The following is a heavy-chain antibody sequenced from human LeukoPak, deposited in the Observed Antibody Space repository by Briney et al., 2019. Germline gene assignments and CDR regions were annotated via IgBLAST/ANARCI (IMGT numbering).Heavy chain of an antibody. J-gene: IGHJ4*02. CDR2: IYYSGST. CDR3: ARELVIAAATVTYFFDS. Sequence: PSETLSLTCTVSGGSISSYYWSWIRQPPGKGLEWIGYIYYSGSTNYNPSLKSRVTISVDTSKNQFSLTLTSVTAADTAVYYCARELVIAAATVTYFFDSWGQGTLVTVSS. D-gene: IGHD2-21*01. CDR1: GGSISSYY. V-gene: IGHV4-59*12.